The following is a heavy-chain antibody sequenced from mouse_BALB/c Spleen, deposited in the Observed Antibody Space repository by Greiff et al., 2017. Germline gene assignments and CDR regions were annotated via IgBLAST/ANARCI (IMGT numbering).Heavy chain of an antibody. Sequence: DVKLVESGGDLVKPGGSLKLSCAASGFTFSSYGMSWVRQTPDKRLEWVATISSGGSYTYYPDSVKGRFTISRDNAKNTLYLQMSSLKSEDTAMYYCASLYGNYEAMDYWGQGTSVTVSS. V-gene: IGHV5-6*02. CDR3: ASLYGNYEAMDY. CDR2: ISSGGSYT. CDR1: GFTFSSYG. D-gene: IGHD2-1*01. J-gene: IGHJ4*01.